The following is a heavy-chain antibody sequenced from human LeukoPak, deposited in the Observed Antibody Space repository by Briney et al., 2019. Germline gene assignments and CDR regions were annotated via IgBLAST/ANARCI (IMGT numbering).Heavy chain of an antibody. Sequence: EASVKVSCKASGGTFSSYAISWVRQAPGQGLEWMGRIIPILGIANYAQKFQGRVKITADKSTTTAYVEMSSLRSEDTAVYYCARTEDYVWGNSRYGVFDIWGQGTMVTVSS. V-gene: IGHV1-69*04. J-gene: IGHJ3*02. D-gene: IGHD3-16*02. CDR2: IIPILGIA. CDR1: GGTFSSYA. CDR3: ARTEDYVWGNSRYGVFDI.